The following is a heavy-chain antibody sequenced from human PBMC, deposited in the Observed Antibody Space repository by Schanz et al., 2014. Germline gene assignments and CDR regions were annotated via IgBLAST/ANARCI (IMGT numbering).Heavy chain of an antibody. J-gene: IGHJ3*02. CDR3: AREGAI. V-gene: IGHV3-11*06. CDR2: ISDSSSYT. D-gene: IGHD3-16*01. CDR1: GFTVSDHY. Sequence: VQLVESGGGLVQPGGSLRLSCAVSGFTVSDHYMDWVRQTPGKGLEWVAYISDSSSYTNYADSVKGRFTISRDNGKNSLHLQMNSLRAEDTAVYYCAREGAIWGQGTMVTVSS.